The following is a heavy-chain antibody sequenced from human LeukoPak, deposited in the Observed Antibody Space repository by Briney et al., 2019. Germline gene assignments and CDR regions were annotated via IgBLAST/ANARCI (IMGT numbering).Heavy chain of an antibody. CDR3: ASRGRGYSYDGSYYGMDV. V-gene: IGHV3-33*01. CDR2: IWYDGSNK. Sequence: GGSLRLSCAASGFTFSSYVMHWVRQAPGKGLEWVAFIWYDGSNKYYADSVKGRFTISRDNSKNTLYLQMNSLRAEDTAVYYCASRGRGYSYDGSYYGMDVWGQGTTVTVSS. J-gene: IGHJ6*02. CDR1: GFTFSSYV. D-gene: IGHD5-18*01.